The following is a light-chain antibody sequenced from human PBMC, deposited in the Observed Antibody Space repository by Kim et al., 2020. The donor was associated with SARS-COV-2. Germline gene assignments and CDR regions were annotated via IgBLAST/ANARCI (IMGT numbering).Light chain of an antibody. V-gene: IGLV3-19*01. CDR1: SLRNYY. CDR2: GKY. CDR3: TSRDSSGDHVV. Sequence: SSELTQDPAVSVALGQTVRLTCQGDSLRNYYATWYQQRPGQALVLFLCGKYNRPSGIPHRFSGSASGNTASLTIPGAQAVDEADYYCTSRDSSGDHVVFG. J-gene: IGLJ3*02.